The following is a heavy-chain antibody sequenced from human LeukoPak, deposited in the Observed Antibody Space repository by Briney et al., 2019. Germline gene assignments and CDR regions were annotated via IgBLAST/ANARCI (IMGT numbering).Heavy chain of an antibody. CDR2: IYYSGST. CDR3: ARGDDSSGWYGTTTFDY. CDR1: GGSVSSGSYY. Sequence: SETLSLTCTVSGGSVSSGSYYWSWIRQPPGKGLEWIGYIYYSGSTNYNPPLKSRVTISVDTSKNQFSLKLSSVTAADTAVYYCARGDDSSGWYGTTTFDYWGQGTLVTVSS. J-gene: IGHJ4*02. D-gene: IGHD6-19*01. V-gene: IGHV4-61*01.